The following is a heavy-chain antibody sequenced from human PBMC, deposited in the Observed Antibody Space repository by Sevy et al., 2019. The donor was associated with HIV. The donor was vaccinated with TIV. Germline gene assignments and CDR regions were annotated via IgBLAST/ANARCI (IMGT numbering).Heavy chain of an antibody. CDR1: GFIFGDFS. CDR3: TGWKGAQSIFDY. J-gene: IGHJ4*02. Sequence: GGSLRLSCTTPGFIFGDFSMNWVRQAPGKGLEWVAFLKSKALDGIIKHAASVKGRFTISRDDSKGIAYLQMNDLKSEDTGVYYCTGWKGAQSIFDYWGQGALVTVSS. D-gene: IGHD1-26*01. CDR2: LKSKALDGII. V-gene: IGHV3-49*04.